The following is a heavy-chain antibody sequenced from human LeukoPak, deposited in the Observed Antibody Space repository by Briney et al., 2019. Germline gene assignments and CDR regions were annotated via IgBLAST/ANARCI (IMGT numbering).Heavy chain of an antibody. CDR1: GYTFTSYD. CDR3: ARELGYSYGYYFDY. Sequence: ASVKVSCKASGYTFTSYDTNWVRQATGQGLEWMGIINPSGGSTSYAQKFQGRVTMTRDMSTSTVYMELSSLRSEDTAVYYCARELGYSYGYYFDYWGQGTLVTVSS. J-gene: IGHJ4*02. D-gene: IGHD5-18*01. V-gene: IGHV1-46*01. CDR2: INPSGGST.